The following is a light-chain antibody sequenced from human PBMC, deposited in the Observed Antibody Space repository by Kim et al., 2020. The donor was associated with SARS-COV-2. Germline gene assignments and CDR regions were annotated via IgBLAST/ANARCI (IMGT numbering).Light chain of an antibody. Sequence: QSALSQAAAVSGSPGQSIIVSCAGTSSDIGGQNYASWYQQYPGKAPKLIIYDVNNRPSGVSDRFSGSKSGNTAYLTISGLQPDDEADYYCSSYTRGSTLLFGTGTKVT. CDR2: DVN. J-gene: IGLJ1*01. CDR1: SSDIGGQNY. V-gene: IGLV2-14*03. CDR3: SSYTRGSTLL.